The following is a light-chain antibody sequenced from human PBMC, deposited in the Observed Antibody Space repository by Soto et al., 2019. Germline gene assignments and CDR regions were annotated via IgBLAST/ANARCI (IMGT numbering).Light chain of an antibody. J-gene: IGLJ1*01. CDR2: DNS. Sequence: SYELTQPPSVSVAPGQTATISCGENNIDSRTVHWYQQKPGQAPLLVVYDNSFRPSGIPNRFSGSNSGNTASLTISGLQDEDEATYYCSSFTSVHTYVFGTGTKLTVL. CDR3: SSFTSVHTYV. CDR1: NIDSRT. V-gene: IGLV3-21*02.